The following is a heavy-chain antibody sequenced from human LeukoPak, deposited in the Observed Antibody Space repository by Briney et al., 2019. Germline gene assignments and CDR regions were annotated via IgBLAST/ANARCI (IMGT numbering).Heavy chain of an antibody. J-gene: IGHJ5*02. Sequence: GASVKVSCKASGYTFTSYGISWVRQAPGQGLEWMGWISAYNGKTNYAQKLQGRVTMTTDTSTGTAYMELRSLRSDDTAVYYCARARYSRSYPTLNWFDPWGQGTLVTVSS. CDR1: GYTFTSYG. D-gene: IGHD1-26*01. V-gene: IGHV1-18*01. CDR3: ARARYSRSYPTLNWFDP. CDR2: ISAYNGKT.